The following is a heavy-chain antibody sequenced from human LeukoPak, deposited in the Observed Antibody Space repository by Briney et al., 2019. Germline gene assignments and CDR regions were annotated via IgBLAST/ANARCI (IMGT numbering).Heavy chain of an antibody. CDR2: FSWDGGST. D-gene: IGHD6-13*01. CDR3: AEDPNIRIAAAGPQVYYFDY. J-gene: IGHJ4*02. Sequence: GGSLRLSCAASGFTFDDYTMHWVRQAPGKGLEWVSLFSWDGGSTYYADSVKGRFTISRDNSKNSLYLQMNSLRTEDTALYYCAEDPNIRIAAAGPQVYYFDYWGQGTLVTVSS. CDR1: GFTFDDYT. V-gene: IGHV3-43*01.